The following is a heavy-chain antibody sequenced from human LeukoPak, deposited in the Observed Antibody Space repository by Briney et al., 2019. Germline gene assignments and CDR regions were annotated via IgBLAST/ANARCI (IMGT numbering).Heavy chain of an antibody. Sequence: ASVTVSCKASGYTFTSYGISWVRQAPGQGLEWMGWISAYNGNTNYAQKLQGRVTMTTDTSTGTAYMELRSLRSDDTAVYYCARLDQSGWFEKGDYYYYYYMDVWGKGTTVTIPS. CDR1: GYTFTSYG. J-gene: IGHJ6*03. V-gene: IGHV1-18*01. CDR2: ISAYNGNT. D-gene: IGHD6-19*01. CDR3: ARLDQSGWFEKGDYYYYYYMDV.